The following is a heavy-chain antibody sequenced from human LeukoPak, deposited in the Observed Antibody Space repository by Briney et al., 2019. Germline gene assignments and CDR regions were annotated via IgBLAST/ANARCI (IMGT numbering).Heavy chain of an antibody. CDR3: ARDGLTTVTIDY. V-gene: IGHV3-21*01. Sequence: PGGSLRLSCAASGFTFSSYAMSWVRQAPGKGLEWVSSISSSSSYIYYADSVKGRFTISRDNAKNSLYLQMNSLRAEDTAVYYCARDGLTTVTIDYWGQGTLVTVSS. D-gene: IGHD4-17*01. J-gene: IGHJ4*02. CDR1: GFTFSSYA. CDR2: ISSSSSYI.